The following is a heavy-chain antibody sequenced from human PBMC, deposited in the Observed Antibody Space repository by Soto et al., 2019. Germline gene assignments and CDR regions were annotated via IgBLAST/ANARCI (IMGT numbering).Heavy chain of an antibody. D-gene: IGHD6-19*01. CDR3: ATRGVAGTWY. CDR1: GYTFTSYA. Sequence: GASVQVSCKASGYTFTSYAMHWVRQAPGQRLEWMGWINAGNGNTKYSQKFQGRVTISRDTSASTAYMELSSLRFEDTAVYYCATRGVAGTWYWGQGTLVTVSS. V-gene: IGHV1-3*01. J-gene: IGHJ4*02. CDR2: INAGNGNT.